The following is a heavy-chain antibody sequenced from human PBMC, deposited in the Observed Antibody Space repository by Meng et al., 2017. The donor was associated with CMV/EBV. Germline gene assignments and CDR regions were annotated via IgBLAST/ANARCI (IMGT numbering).Heavy chain of an antibody. CDR2: INWNGDST. D-gene: IGHD1-26*01. J-gene: IGHJ4*02. CDR1: GFTFDDYG. V-gene: IGHV3-20*04. Sequence: GESLKISCAASGFTFDDYGMSWVCQAPGKGLEWVSGINWNGDSTGYADSVKGRFTISRDNAKKSLYLQMNSLRAEDTALYYCAKVGSGSYWYYFDYWGQGTLVTVSS. CDR3: AKVGSGSYWYYFDY.